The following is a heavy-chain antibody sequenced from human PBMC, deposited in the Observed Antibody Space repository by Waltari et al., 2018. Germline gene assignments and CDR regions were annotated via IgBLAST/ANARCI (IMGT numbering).Heavy chain of an antibody. Sequence: EVQMLECGGGLVQPGGCLRRSWAASGFTFSGYAMSWVRQAAGRGLEWFSAIRGSGGSTYYADSVKGRFTISRDNSKNTLYLQMNSLRAEDTAVYYCAKGHSSGWSYYYYGMDVWGQGTTVTVSS. D-gene: IGHD6-19*01. CDR1: GFTFSGYA. V-gene: IGHV3-23*01. CDR3: AKGHSSGWSYYYYGMDV. CDR2: IRGSGGST. J-gene: IGHJ6*02.